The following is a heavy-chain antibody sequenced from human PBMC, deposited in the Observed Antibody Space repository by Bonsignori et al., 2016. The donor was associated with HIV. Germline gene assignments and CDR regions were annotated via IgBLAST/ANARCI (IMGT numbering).Heavy chain of an antibody. V-gene: IGHV4-59*01. D-gene: IGHD2-8*01. CDR2: IYYSGST. Sequence: QVQLQESGPGLVKPSETLSLTCTVSGGSMNDYYWNWIRQPPGKGLEWIGWIYYSGSTKYSPSLKSRVTISVDTSKNKFSLRLTSMAAADTAVYYCARAANGXPLTHFDSWGQGTLVTVSS. J-gene: IGHJ4*01. CDR1: GGSMNDYY. CDR3: ARAANGXPLTHFDS.